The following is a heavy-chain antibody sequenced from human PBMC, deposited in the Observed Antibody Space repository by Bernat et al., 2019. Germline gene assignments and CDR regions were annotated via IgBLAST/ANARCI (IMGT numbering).Heavy chain of an antibody. CDR3: ARDYHISGYYRVAFDI. Sequence: EVQLVESGGGLVQPGGSLRLSCAASGFTFSSYSMNWVRQAPGKGLEWVSYISSSSSTKYYGDSVKGRFTISRDNAKNSLYLQMNSLRAEDTAVYYCARDYHISGYYRVAFDIWGQGTMVTVSS. CDR2: ISSSSSTK. D-gene: IGHD3-22*01. V-gene: IGHV3-48*01. CDR1: GFTFSSYS. J-gene: IGHJ3*02.